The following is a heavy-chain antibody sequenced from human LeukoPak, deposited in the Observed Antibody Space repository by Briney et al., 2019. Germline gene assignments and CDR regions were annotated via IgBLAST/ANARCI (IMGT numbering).Heavy chain of an antibody. CDR1: GFTFTTSS. CDR3: AAVSGISSSDSFDI. J-gene: IGHJ3*02. CDR2: VVVGSGNT. D-gene: IGHD6-13*01. V-gene: IGHV1-58*02. Sequence: GASVKVSCKASGFTFTTSSMQWVRQTRGQRLEWIGWVVVGSGNTNYAQKFQEGVTITRDMSTSTAYMELSSLRSEDTAVYYCAAVSGISSSDSFDIWGQGTMVTVSS.